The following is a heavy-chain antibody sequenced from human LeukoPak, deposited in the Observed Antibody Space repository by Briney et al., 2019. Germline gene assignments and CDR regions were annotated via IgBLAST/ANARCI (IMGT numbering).Heavy chain of an antibody. J-gene: IGHJ4*02. CDR2: ISGSGGST. Sequence: GGSLRLSCAASGFTFSSYAMSWVRQAPGKGLEWDSAISGSGGSTYYADSVKGRFTISRDNSKNTLYLQMNSLRAEDTAVYYCAKDTPRRTMIVVGFDYWGQGTLVTVSS. V-gene: IGHV3-23*01. CDR3: AKDTPRRTMIVVGFDY. D-gene: IGHD3-22*01. CDR1: GFTFSSYA.